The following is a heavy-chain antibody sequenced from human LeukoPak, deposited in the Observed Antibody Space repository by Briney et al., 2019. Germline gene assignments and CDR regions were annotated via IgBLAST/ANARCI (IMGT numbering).Heavy chain of an antibody. Sequence: SETLSLTCAVYGGSFRGYYWGWIRQPPGKGLEWIGSIYYSGSTYYNPSLKSRVTISVDTSKNQFSLKLSSVTAADTAVYYCARRGSSSAGALDYWGQGTLVTVSS. V-gene: IGHV4-39*01. CDR3: ARRGSSSAGALDY. D-gene: IGHD6-6*01. CDR2: IYYSGST. J-gene: IGHJ4*02. CDR1: GGSFRGYY.